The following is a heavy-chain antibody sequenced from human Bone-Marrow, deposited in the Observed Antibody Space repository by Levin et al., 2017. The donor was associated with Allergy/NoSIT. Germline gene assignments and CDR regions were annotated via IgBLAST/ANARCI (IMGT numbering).Heavy chain of an antibody. J-gene: IGHJ4*02. CDR2: VFYTGTT. CDR3: ARRAGPFYFDY. Sequence: SCTVSGGSVSSNSHYWSWIRQPPGKGLECIGYVFYTGTTNYKPSLESRVTISVDRSKNQFSLRLSSVTAADTAVYYCARRAGPFYFDYWGQGALVTVSS. V-gene: IGHV4-61*01. CDR1: GGSVSSNSHY.